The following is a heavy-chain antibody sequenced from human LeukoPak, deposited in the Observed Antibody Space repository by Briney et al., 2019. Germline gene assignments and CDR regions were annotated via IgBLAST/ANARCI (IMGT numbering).Heavy chain of an antibody. CDR1: GGTFSSYA. Sequence: ASVKVSCKASGGTFSSYAISWVRQAPGQGLEWMGRIIPIFGTANYAQKFQGRGTITTDESTSTAYMELSSLRSEDTAVYYCAREDYDILTGYYKGFDYWGQGTLVTVSS. D-gene: IGHD3-9*01. J-gene: IGHJ4*02. V-gene: IGHV1-69*05. CDR3: AREDYDILTGYYKGFDY. CDR2: IIPIFGTA.